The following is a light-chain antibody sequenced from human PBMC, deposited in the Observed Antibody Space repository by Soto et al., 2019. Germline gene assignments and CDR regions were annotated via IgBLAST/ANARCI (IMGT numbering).Light chain of an antibody. J-gene: IGKJ4*01. Sequence: EIVLTQSPGTLSLSPGERATLSCRDSQSVSSSYLAWYQQKPGQPPRLLIYGAYSRATGIPDRFSGSGSGTDFTLTITRLEPEDFGVYYCQHYRTSFGGGTKVEIK. CDR3: QHYRTS. CDR1: QSVSSSY. CDR2: GAY. V-gene: IGKV3-20*01.